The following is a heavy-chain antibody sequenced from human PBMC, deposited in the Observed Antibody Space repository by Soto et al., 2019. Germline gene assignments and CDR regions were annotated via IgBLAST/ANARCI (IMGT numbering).Heavy chain of an antibody. J-gene: IGHJ6*02. D-gene: IGHD5-12*01. CDR3: TRGRAGLPYYYYGMDV. Sequence: GGSLRLSCTASGFTFGDYAMSWVRQAPGKGLEWVGFIRSKAYGGTTEYAASVKGRFTTSRDDSKSIAYLQMSSLKTEDTAVYYCTRGRAGLPYYYYGMDVWGQGTTVTVSS. V-gene: IGHV3-49*04. CDR2: IRSKAYGGTT. CDR1: GFTFGDYA.